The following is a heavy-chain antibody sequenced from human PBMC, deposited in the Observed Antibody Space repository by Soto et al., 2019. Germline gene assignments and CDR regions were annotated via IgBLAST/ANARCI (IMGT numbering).Heavy chain of an antibody. J-gene: IGHJ5*02. CDR1: GFSLTTRGMT. CDR2: AYE. CDR3: AHMSYEFWSGYFGSWFDP. V-gene: IGHV2-5*01. D-gene: IGHD3-3*01. Sequence: SGPTLVNPTQTLTLTCTVSGFSLTTRGMTVGWIRQPPGKAPEWLALAYEYSPSLQYRLTFTKDTSKNQVVLTMTNMDPVDTATYYCAHMSYEFWSGYFGSWFDPWGQGTLVTVSS.